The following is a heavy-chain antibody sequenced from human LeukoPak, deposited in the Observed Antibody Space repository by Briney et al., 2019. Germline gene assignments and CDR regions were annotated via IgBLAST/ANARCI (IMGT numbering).Heavy chain of an antibody. Sequence: ASVKVSCKASGHTFTSYYMHWVRQAPGQGLEWMGIINPSGGSTSYAQKFQGRVTMTRDTSISTAYMELSRLRSDDTAVYYCARVGGEWELLNYWGQGTLVTVSS. CDR2: INPSGGST. D-gene: IGHD1-26*01. V-gene: IGHV1-46*01. CDR1: GHTFTSYY. J-gene: IGHJ4*02. CDR3: ARVGGEWELLNY.